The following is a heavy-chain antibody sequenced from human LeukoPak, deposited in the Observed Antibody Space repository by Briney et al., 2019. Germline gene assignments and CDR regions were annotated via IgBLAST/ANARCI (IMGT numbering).Heavy chain of an antibody. CDR2: ITASGTDT. D-gene: IGHD6-19*01. V-gene: IGHV3-23*01. CDR1: GFSFSSYW. J-gene: IGHJ4*02. Sequence: GGTLRLSCAASGFSFSSYWMTWVRQALGKGLQWVSTITASGTDTFYADSVKGRFTISRDNSKNTLSLQMNSLRAEDTALYYCAKYSSGWVNDYWGQGTLVTVSS. CDR3: AKYSSGWVNDY.